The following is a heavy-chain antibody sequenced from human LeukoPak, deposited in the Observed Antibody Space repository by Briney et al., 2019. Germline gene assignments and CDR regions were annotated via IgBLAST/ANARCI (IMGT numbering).Heavy chain of an antibody. D-gene: IGHD4-17*01. Sequence: TLSLTRTVSGGSISIYYALWIRRPPAKGLEGMVYINYSGSTNYNPSLKSRVTISVDTSKNQFSLKLSSVTAADTAVYYCARRGDYDRQGAFDVWGQGTMVIVSS. J-gene: IGHJ3*01. CDR2: INYSGST. CDR1: GGSISIYY. CDR3: ARRGDYDRQGAFDV. V-gene: IGHV4-59*01.